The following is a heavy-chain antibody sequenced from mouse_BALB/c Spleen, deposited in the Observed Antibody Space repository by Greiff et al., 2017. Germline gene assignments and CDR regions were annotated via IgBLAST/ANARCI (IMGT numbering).Heavy chain of an antibody. J-gene: IGHJ1*01. CDR3: ANNWDVGYFDV. V-gene: IGHV2-4-1*01. D-gene: IGHD4-1*02. CDR1: GFSLTSYG. Sequence: QVQLQQSGPGLVQPSQSLSITCTVSGFSLTSYGVHWVRQSPGKGLEWLGVIWSGGSTDYNAAFISRLSISKDNSKSQVFFKMNSLQADDTAIYYCANNWDVGYFDVWGAGTTVTVSS. CDR2: IWSGGST.